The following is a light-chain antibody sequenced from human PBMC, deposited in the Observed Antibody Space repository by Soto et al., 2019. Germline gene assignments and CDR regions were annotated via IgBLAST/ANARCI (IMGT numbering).Light chain of an antibody. CDR2: DAS. CDR3: QRRANWPIT. CDR1: LSVSNY. J-gene: IGKJ5*01. V-gene: IGKV3-11*01. Sequence: EIVLTQSPATLSLSPGERATLSCRASLSVSNYLVWYQQKPGQAPRLLIYDASNTATGIPARFSGSGSGTDFTLTISSLESEDFAVYYCQRRANWPITFGQGTRLEIK.